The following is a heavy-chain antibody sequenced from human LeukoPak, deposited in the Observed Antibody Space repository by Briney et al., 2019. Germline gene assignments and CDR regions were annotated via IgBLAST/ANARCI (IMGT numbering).Heavy chain of an antibody. CDR1: GYTFTTYG. Sequence: ASVKVSCKASGYTFTTYGISWVRQAPGQGLEWMGWISAYNGNTNYAQKLQGRVTMTTDTSTSTAYMELRSLRSDDTAVYYCARAGGVVPVDWFDPWGQGTLVTVSS. V-gene: IGHV1-18*01. CDR3: ARAGGVVPVDWFDP. J-gene: IGHJ5*02. D-gene: IGHD2-2*01. CDR2: ISAYNGNT.